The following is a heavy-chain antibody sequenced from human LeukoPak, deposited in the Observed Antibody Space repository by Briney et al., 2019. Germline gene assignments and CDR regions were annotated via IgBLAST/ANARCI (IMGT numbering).Heavy chain of an antibody. D-gene: IGHD3-9*01. CDR1: GGSISSFY. Sequence: PSETLSLTCTVSGGSISSFYWSWIGQPPGKGLEWIGYIYCSGSTNYNPSLKSRVTLSVDTSKNQFSLKLSSVTAADTAVYYCARHYEIKNRYYFDYWGQGTLVTVSS. CDR3: ARHYEIKNRYYFDY. J-gene: IGHJ4*02. V-gene: IGHV4-59*01. CDR2: IYCSGST.